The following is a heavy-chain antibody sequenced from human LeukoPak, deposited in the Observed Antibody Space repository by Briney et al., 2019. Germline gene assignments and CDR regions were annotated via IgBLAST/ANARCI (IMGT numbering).Heavy chain of an antibody. CDR2: ISYDGSNK. Sequence: GGSLRLSCAASGFTFSSYGMHWVRQAPGKGLEWVAVISYDGSNKYYADSVKGRFTISRDNSKSTLYLQMNSLRAEDTAVYHCAKDVDVWGQGTTVTVSS. CDR1: GFTFSSYG. CDR3: AKDVDV. V-gene: IGHV3-30*18. J-gene: IGHJ6*02.